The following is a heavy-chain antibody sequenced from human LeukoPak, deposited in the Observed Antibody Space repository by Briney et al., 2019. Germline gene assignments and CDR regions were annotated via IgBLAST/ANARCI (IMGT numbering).Heavy chain of an antibody. J-gene: IGHJ6*03. CDR2: ISAYNGNT. CDR3: ARVGTGSISWYPGTDYYMDV. D-gene: IGHD6-13*01. V-gene: IGHV1-18*01. CDR1: GYTFTSYG. Sequence: ASVKVSCKASGYTFTSYGISWVRQAPGQGLEWMGWISAYNGNTNYAQKLQGRVTMTTDTSTSTAYMELRSLRSDDTAVYYCARVGTGSISWYPGTDYYMDVWGKGTTVTVSS.